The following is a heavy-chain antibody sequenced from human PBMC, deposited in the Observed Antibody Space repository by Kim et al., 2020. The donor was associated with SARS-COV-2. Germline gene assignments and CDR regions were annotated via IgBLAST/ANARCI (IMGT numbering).Heavy chain of an antibody. D-gene: IGHD6-19*01. Sequence: GGSLRLSCAASGFTFSSYGMHWVRQAPGKGLEWVAVISYDGSNKYYADSVKGRFTISRDNSKNTLYLQMNSLRAEDTAVYYCAKDQAGWKRTSSGLGYWGQGTLVTVSS. V-gene: IGHV3-30*18. CDR1: GFTFSSYG. CDR2: ISYDGSNK. CDR3: AKDQAGWKRTSSGLGY. J-gene: IGHJ4*02.